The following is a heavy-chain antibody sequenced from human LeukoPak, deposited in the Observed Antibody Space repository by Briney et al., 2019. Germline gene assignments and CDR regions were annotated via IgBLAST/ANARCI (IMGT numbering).Heavy chain of an antibody. Sequence: ASVKVSCKDSGYTLTESSMHSVRQPPEKGGEWMGGFHPEDGETIYAQKFQGRVTMNTDTSTSTVYMELRSLRSDDTDVYYCARGSPPRRNYDSRGYYSFYFDYWGQGTLVTVST. J-gene: IGHJ4*02. V-gene: IGHV1-24*01. D-gene: IGHD3-22*01. CDR3: ARGSPPRRNYDSRGYYSFYFDY. CDR1: GYTLTESS. CDR2: FHPEDGET.